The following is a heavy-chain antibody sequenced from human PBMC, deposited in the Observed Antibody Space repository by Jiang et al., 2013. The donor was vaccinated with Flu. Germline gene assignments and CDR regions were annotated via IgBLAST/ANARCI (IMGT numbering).Heavy chain of an antibody. CDR3: VRDFGTSSYYFDF. V-gene: IGHV3-7*03. CDR2: VKQYGSEK. CDR1: GFTFRSYW. D-gene: IGHD1-14*01. J-gene: IGHJ4*02. Sequence: QLLESGGGLVQPGGSLRLSCAASGFTFRSYWMSWVRQAPGKGLEWVANVKQYGSEKYYVDSVKGRFTISRDNAKNSLYLQMDSLRAEDTAVYYCVRDFGTSSYYFDFWGQGTLVTVSS.